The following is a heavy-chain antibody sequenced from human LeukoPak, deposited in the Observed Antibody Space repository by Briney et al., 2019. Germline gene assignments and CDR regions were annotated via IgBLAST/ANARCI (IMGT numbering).Heavy chain of an antibody. CDR2: ISAYNGNT. CDR3: ARSYSSSSEFDY. D-gene: IGHD6-6*01. J-gene: IGHJ4*02. Sequence: GASVRVSCKSSGYTFTSYGISGVRQAPGEGLECRGWISAYNGNTKYAQKLQGRVTMTTDTSTSTAYMELRSLRSGDTAVYYCARSYSSSSEFDYWGQGTLVTVSS. CDR1: GYTFTSYG. V-gene: IGHV1-18*01.